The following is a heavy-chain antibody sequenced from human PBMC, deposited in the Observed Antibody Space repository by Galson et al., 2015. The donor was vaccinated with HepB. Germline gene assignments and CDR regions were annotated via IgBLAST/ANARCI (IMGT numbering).Heavy chain of an antibody. V-gene: IGHV3-23*01. Sequence: SLRLSCAASGFTFRSYGMSWVRQAPGKGLEWVSAISGSGGSTFYADSVKGRFTISRDNSKNTLYLQMNSLRAEDTAVYYCAKQRMWNAFDIWGQGTMVTVSS. CDR3: AKQRMWNAFDI. CDR1: GFTFRSYG. D-gene: IGHD2-21*01. CDR2: ISGSGGST. J-gene: IGHJ3*02.